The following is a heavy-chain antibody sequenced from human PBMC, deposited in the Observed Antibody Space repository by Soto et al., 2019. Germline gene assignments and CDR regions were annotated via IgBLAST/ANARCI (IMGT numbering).Heavy chain of an antibody. Sequence: QMQLVQSGAEVKKTGSPVKVSCKASGYTFTYRYLHWVRQAPGQALEWMGWITPFNGNTNYAQKLPDTTTITWDRSMSTAHMELSSLRSEDTAMYYCASPGSYYYGSGSSADAFDIWGQGTMVTVSS. D-gene: IGHD3-10*01. CDR1: GYTFTYRY. J-gene: IGHJ3*02. CDR3: ASPGSYYYGSGSSADAFDI. V-gene: IGHV1-45*02. CDR2: ITPFNGNT.